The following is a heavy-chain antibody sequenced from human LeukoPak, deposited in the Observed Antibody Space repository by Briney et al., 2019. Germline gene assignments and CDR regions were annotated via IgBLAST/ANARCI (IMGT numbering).Heavy chain of an antibody. CDR2: ISYGGGTQ. V-gene: IGHV3-30*18. CDR3: AKEGTPQVSTWYDL. CDR1: GFTFSSYG. D-gene: IGHD3-10*01. J-gene: IGHJ5*02. Sequence: PGGSLRLPCAASGFTFSSYGMHWVRQAPGKGLEWVAVISYGGGTQHYADSVKGRFIISRDNPRNTLYLQMNILRTEDTAVYYCAKEGTPQVSTWYDLWGQGTQVIVSS.